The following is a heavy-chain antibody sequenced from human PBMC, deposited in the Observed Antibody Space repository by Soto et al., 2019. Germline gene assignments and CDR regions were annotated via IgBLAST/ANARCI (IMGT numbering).Heavy chain of an antibody. CDR1: GYTFTSYG. D-gene: IGHD6-13*01. CDR3: ARDYSSGYSSSWFLV. J-gene: IGHJ4*02. Sequence: ASVKVSCKASGYTFTSYGISWVRQAPGQGLEWMGWISAYNGNTNYAQKLQGRVTMTTDTSTSTAYMELRSLRSDDTAVYYCARDYSSGYSSSWFLVWGQGTLVTVSS. V-gene: IGHV1-18*01. CDR2: ISAYNGNT.